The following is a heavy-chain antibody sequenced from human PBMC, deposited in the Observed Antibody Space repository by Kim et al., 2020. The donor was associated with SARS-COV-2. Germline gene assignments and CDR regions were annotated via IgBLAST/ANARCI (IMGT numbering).Heavy chain of an antibody. CDR2: IGGGDT. V-gene: IGHV3-23*01. J-gene: IGHJ3*02. Sequence: GGSLRLSCAASGFTFNIHAMNWVRQAPGRGLEWVSTIGGGDTYYEDSVKGRFTISRDDSKSTVYLQMSSLRAEDAAIYYCAKDSTPGNGVYDAFDIWGQGTVVTVSS. CDR3: AKDSTPGNGVYDAFDI. CDR1: GFTFNIHA.